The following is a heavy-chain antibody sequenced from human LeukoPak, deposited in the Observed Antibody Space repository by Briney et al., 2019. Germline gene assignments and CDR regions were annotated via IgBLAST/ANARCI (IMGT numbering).Heavy chain of an antibody. D-gene: IGHD2-2*01. J-gene: IGHJ4*02. Sequence: GGSLRLSCAASGFTFSSYGMHWVRQAPGKGLEWVAVISYDGSNKYYADSVKGRFTITRDNSKNTLYLQMNSLRAEETSAYYFEKDGEGRYCSSTSCYDLDYWGQGTLVTVSS. CDR1: GFTFSSYG. CDR2: ISYDGSNK. CDR3: EKDGEGRYCSSTSCYDLDY. V-gene: IGHV3-30*18.